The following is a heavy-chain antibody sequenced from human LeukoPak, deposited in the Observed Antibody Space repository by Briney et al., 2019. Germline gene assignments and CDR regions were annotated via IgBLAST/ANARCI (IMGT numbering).Heavy chain of an antibody. CDR3: ARGGITVVQGFMHNNWFDP. D-gene: IGHD3-10*01. CDR2: IYYTGHT. CDR1: GGSISSDNYY. V-gene: IGHV4-39*07. J-gene: IGHJ5*02. Sequence: SETLSLTCSVSGGSISSDNYYWGWIRQPPGMGLEWIGNIYYTGHTFYNPSLKSRVTISVDTSKNHFSLRLNSVTAADTAVYYCARGGITVVQGFMHNNWFDPWGQGTLVTVSS.